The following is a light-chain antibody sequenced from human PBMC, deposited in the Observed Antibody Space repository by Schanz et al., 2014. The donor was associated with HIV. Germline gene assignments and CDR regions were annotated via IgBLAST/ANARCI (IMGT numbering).Light chain of an antibody. CDR1: SSDIGNYNL. CDR3: CSYAGSYTI. CDR2: EGT. J-gene: IGLJ2*01. V-gene: IGLV2-23*01. Sequence: QSALTQPASVSGSPGQSIIISCTGTSSDIGNYNLVSWYQQHPGKAPKLMVYEGTQRPSGVSNRFSGSKSGRTASLTVSGLQAEDEADYYCCSYAGSYTIFGGGTKLTVL.